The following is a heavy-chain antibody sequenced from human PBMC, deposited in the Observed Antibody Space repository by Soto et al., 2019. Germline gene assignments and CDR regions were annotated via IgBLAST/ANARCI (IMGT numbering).Heavy chain of an antibody. D-gene: IGHD4-4*01. V-gene: IGHV3-23*01. CDR1: GFTFNAYA. CDR3: ARVASDYINSVDH. J-gene: IGHJ4*02. Sequence: EVQLLESGGGLVQPGGSPRLSCAASGFTFNAYAMTWVRQAPGKGLEWVSAIGGSGGNRYYAASVKGRFTISRDNSKHTVDLQMSRLRVEDTAVYYCARVASDYINSVDHWGQGILVTVSS. CDR2: IGGSGGNR.